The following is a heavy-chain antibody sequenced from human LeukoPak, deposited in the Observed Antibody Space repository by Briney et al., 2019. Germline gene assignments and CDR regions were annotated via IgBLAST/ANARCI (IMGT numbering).Heavy chain of an antibody. CDR3: ARAIAVAGLTTPNFDY. V-gene: IGHV1-18*01. CDR2: ISAYNGNT. D-gene: IGHD6-19*01. CDR1: GYTFTSYG. J-gene: IGHJ4*02. Sequence: ASVKVSCKASGYTFTSYGISWVRQAPGQGLEWMGWISAYNGNTNYAQKLQGRVTMTTDTSTSTAYMELRSLRSDDTAVYYCARAIAVAGLTTPNFDYWGQGTLVTVSS.